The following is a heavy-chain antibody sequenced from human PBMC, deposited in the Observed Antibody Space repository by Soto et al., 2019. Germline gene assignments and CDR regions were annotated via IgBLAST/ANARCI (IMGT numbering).Heavy chain of an antibody. Sequence: QLHLQESGPGLLKPSETLPLTCTVSGGSISSSAYYWGWIRQPPGKRLEWIASISYSGSTYYNPSLESRVTISVDTSKNQFSLKLRSMTAADTAVYYCARQVEVTYFDYWGQGTLVTVSS. V-gene: IGHV4-39*01. CDR1: GGSISSSAYY. J-gene: IGHJ4*02. D-gene: IGHD1-1*01. CDR3: ARQVEVTYFDY. CDR2: ISYSGST.